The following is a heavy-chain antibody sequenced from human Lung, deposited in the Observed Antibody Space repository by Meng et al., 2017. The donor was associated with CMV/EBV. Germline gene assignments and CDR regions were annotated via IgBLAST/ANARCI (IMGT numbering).Heavy chain of an antibody. D-gene: IGHD3-10*01. CDR2: IYYSGST. CDR3: ASKPDYYGSGSYYYYGMDV. J-gene: IGHJ6*02. Sequence: SXTXSLXCTVSGGSISSGGYYWSWIRQHPGKGLEWIGYIYYSGSTYYNPSLKSRVTISVDTYKNQFSLKLSSVTAADTAVYYCASKPDYYGSGSYYYYGMDVXGQGXTVTVSS. CDR1: GGSISSGGYY. V-gene: IGHV4-31*03.